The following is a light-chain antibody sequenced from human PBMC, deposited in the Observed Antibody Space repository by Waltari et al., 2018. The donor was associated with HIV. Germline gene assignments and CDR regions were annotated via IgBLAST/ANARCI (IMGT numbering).Light chain of an antibody. CDR2: GAC. J-gene: IGKJ4*01. CDR3: QQYRRSPLT. CDR1: QRVRSPY. Sequence: RANQRVRSPYLAGSRHNPCQPPRLLIYGACTRATGIPDRFSCSGSGTDFTLTISRVEPEDSAVYYCQQYRRSPLTFGVGTKVEIK. V-gene: IGKV3-20*01.